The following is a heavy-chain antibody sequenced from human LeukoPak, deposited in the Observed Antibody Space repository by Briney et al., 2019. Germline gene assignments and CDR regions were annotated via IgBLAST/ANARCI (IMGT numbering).Heavy chain of an antibody. Sequence: GGSLRLSCAASGFTFSSYWMSWVRQAPGKGLEWVSFISGDGASTYYVDSVKGRFTISRDNNKASLYLQMNSLRTEDTAFYYCAKSYRGNSDCWGQGTLVTVSS. CDR1: GFTFSSYW. V-gene: IGHV3-43*02. CDR3: AKSYRGNSDC. D-gene: IGHD4-23*01. CDR2: ISGDGAST. J-gene: IGHJ4*02.